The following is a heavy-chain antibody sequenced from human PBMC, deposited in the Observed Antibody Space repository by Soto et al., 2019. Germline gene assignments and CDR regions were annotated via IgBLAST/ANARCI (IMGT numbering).Heavy chain of an antibody. CDR2: IYYSGST. CDR1: GGSISSSTYY. V-gene: IGHV4-39*02. D-gene: IGHD5-12*01. CDR3: AREGDGYNIHTFYD. Sequence: PSETRSLTCTVSGGSISSSTYYWGWIRQPPGKGLEWIGGIYYSGSTYYSPSLKSRLTISGDTSKNQFSLEQSSVTAADTAVYYCAREGDGYNIHTFYDWGPGTLVTVSS. J-gene: IGHJ1*01.